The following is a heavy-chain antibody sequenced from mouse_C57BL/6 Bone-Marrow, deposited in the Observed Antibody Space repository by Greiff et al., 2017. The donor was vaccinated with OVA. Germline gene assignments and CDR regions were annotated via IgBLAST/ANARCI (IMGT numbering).Heavy chain of an antibody. CDR1: GYTFTSYW. D-gene: IGHD2-12*01. CDR3: ARSLYIYYFDY. CDR2: IDPSDSYT. V-gene: IGHV1-69*01. J-gene: IGHJ2*01. Sequence: QVQLQQPGAELVMPGASVKLSCKASGYTFTSYWMHWVKQRPGQGLEWIGEIDPSDSYTNYNQKFKGKSTLTVDKSSSTAYMQLSSLTSEDSAVYYCARSLYIYYFDYWGQGTTLTVSS.